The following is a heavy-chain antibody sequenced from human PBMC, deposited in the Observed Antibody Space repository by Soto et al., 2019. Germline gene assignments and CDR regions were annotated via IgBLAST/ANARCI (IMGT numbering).Heavy chain of an antibody. CDR3: ARERGYGDYYFDY. V-gene: IGHV3-33*01. J-gene: IGHJ4*02. CDR2: IWYDGSNK. Sequence: GGSLRLSCAASGFTFSSYGMHWVRQAPGKGLEWVAVIWYDGSNKYYADSVKGRFTISRDNSKNTLYLQMNSLRAEDTAVHYCARERGYGDYYFDYWGQGTLVTVSS. D-gene: IGHD4-17*01. CDR1: GFTFSSYG.